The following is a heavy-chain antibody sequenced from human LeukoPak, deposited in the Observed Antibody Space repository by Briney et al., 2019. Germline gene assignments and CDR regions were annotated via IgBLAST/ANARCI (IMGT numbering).Heavy chain of an antibody. CDR1: GFTFSSYA. CDR3: ARDGIVAAFDY. CDR2: ISYDGSNK. V-gene: IGHV3-30*04. D-gene: IGHD5-12*01. J-gene: IGHJ4*02. Sequence: PGGSLRLPCAASGFTFSSYAMHWVRQAPGKGLEWVAVISYDGSNKYYADSVKGRFTISRDNSKNTLYLQMNSLRAEDTAVYYCARDGIVAAFDYWGQGTLVTVSS.